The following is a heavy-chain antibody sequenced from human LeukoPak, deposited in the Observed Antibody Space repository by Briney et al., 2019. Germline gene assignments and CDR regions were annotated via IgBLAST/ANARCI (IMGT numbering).Heavy chain of an antibody. CDR3: ARDRRYSYGTDAFDI. CDR1: GYSFTNYG. D-gene: IGHD5-18*01. J-gene: IGHJ3*02. CDR2: ISAYNGNT. V-gene: IGHV1-18*01. Sequence: GASVKVSCKASGYSFTNYGITWVRQAPGQGLEWMGWISAYNGNTNYAQKFQGRVTMTTDTSMSTAYMELRSLRSDDTAVYYCARDRRYSYGTDAFDIWGQGTMVTVSS.